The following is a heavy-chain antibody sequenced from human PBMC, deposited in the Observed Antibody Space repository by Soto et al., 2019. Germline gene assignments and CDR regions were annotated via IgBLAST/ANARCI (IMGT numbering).Heavy chain of an antibody. Sequence: ASVKVSCKASGYTFTSYDINWVRQATGQGLEWMGWMNPNSGNTGYAQKFQGRVTMTRNTSISTAYMELSSLRSEDTAVYYCARSGRLVAYYYYYGMDVWGQGTTVTVS. D-gene: IGHD2-15*01. CDR3: ARSGRLVAYYYYYGMDV. CDR1: GYTFTSYD. J-gene: IGHJ6*02. CDR2: MNPNSGNT. V-gene: IGHV1-8*01.